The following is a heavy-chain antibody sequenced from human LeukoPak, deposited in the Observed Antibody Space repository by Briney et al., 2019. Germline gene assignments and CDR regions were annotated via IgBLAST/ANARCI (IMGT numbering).Heavy chain of an antibody. V-gene: IGHV3-7*05. D-gene: IGHD2-2*01. J-gene: IGHJ4*02. CDR1: GFTFSAYW. Sequence: GGSLRLSCAASGFTFSAYWMTWVRQAPGKGPEWVANIKPDGSEKYYVDSVKGRFTISRDNAKNSLSLQMGSLTAEDTAVYYCARYGCSSSCYGFDCWGQGTLVTVSS. CDR2: IKPDGSEK. CDR3: ARYGCSSSCYGFDC.